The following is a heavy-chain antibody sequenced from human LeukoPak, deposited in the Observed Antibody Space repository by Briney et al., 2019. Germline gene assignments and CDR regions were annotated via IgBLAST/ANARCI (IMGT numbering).Heavy chain of an antibody. J-gene: IGHJ4*02. V-gene: IGHV4-34*01. Sequence: KASETLSLTCAVYGGSFSGYYWSWIRQPPGKGLEWIGEINHSGSTNYNPSLKSRVTISVDTSKNQFSLKLSSVTAADTAAYYCARRWFGELLVHFDYWGQGTLVTVSS. D-gene: IGHD3-10*01. CDR1: GGSFSGYY. CDR3: ARRWFGELLVHFDY. CDR2: INHSGST.